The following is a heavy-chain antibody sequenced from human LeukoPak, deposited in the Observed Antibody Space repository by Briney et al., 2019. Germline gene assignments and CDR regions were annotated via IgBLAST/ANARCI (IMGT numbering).Heavy chain of an antibody. Sequence: SETLSLTCTVSGGSISSYYWSWIRQPPGKGLEWIGEINHSGSTNYNPSLKSRVTISVDTSKNQFSLKLSSVTAADTAVYYCXXXXYXXSSGYLSQYFDYWGQGTLVTVSS. CDR3: XXXXYXXSSGYLSQYFDY. V-gene: IGHV4-34*01. CDR1: GGSISSYY. D-gene: IGHD3-22*01. J-gene: IGHJ4*02. CDR2: INHSGST.